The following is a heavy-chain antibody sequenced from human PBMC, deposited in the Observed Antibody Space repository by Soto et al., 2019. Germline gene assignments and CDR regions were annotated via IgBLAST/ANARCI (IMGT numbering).Heavy chain of an antibody. J-gene: IGHJ4*02. CDR2: IRSKSQNYAT. Sequence: EVQLVESGGGLVQPGGSLKLSCTASGFIFSNYAVHWVRQAPEKGLEWIARIRSKSQNYATADSASVQGRFTGSRDDSENMRYLEMNSMKTDDAAIYDGTRLEESVCAGDDSYTGFDVWGTGAPVTVSS. CDR3: TRLEESVCAGDDSYTGFDV. D-gene: IGHD2-21*01. V-gene: IGHV3-73*02. CDR1: GFIFSNYA.